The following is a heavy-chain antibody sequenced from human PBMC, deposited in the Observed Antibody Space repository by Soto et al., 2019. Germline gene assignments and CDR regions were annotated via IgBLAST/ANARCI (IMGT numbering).Heavy chain of an antibody. V-gene: IGHV3-9*01. CDR1: GFKFDDYA. D-gene: IGHD3-9*01. CDR3: AKDIYDILTGYSRGDGLDL. J-gene: IGHJ3*01. Sequence: EVQLVESGGDLVQPGRSLRLACTASGFKFDDYAMHWVRQAPGKGLEWVSGISWKSGSMNYADSVKGRFTISRDNAKNSLYLQMNSLRSEDTALYYCAKDIYDILTGYSRGDGLDLWGHETMVTVSS. CDR2: ISWKSGSM.